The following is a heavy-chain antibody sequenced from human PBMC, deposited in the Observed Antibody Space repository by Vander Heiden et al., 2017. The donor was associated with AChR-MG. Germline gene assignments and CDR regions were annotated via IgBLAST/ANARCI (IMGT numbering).Heavy chain of an antibody. CDR1: GFTFSSYG. Sequence: QVQLVESGGGVVQPGRSLRPSCAASGFTFSSYGMHGVRQAPGKGLEWVAVISYDGSNKYYADSVKGRFTISRGNSKNTLYLQMNSLRAEDTAVYYCAKDLTPREDYFDYWGQGTLVTVSS. V-gene: IGHV3-30*18. CDR2: ISYDGSNK. D-gene: IGHD1-26*01. CDR3: AKDLTPREDYFDY. J-gene: IGHJ4*02.